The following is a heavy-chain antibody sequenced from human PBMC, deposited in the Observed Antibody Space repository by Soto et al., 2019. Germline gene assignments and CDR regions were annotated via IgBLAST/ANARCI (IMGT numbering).Heavy chain of an antibody. CDR1: GGSMRTSY. Sequence: PSETLSLTCTVSGGSMRTSYWSWIRQPPGKTLEWIGYIFHTGSTIYNPSLNNRVTISIDTSKRQFSLRVTSVTASDTAVYFCAREDRSVYFAHWGQGTLVTVS. CDR2: IFHTGST. CDR3: AREDRSVYFAH. V-gene: IGHV4-59*01. J-gene: IGHJ4*02. D-gene: IGHD3-3*01.